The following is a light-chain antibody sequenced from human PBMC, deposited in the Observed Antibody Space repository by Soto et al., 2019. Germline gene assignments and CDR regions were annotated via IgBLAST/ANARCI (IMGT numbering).Light chain of an antibody. CDR1: QTITTS. Sequence: DIQMTQSPSSLSASVGDRVTITCRTSQTITTSLNWYRQKPGKAPDLLIYAASSLQSGIPSRFGGRGSGTDFTLTTTGLQPEDFATYYCQQNYSLPINFGQGTRLEIK. J-gene: IGKJ5*01. CDR2: AAS. V-gene: IGKV1-39*01. CDR3: QQNYSLPIN.